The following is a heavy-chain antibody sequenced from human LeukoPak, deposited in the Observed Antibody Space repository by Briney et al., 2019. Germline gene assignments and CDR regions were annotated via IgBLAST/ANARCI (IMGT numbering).Heavy chain of an antibody. CDR1: AFTASEHD. Sequence: GGSLRLSCSLSAFTASEHDIASDRQAPGKGLEWVSSISGLSSHIYYGDSVKGRFSISRDNAKNSLYLQMNSLGAEDTAVYDCGSVFPPLRTSSAVDLWGQGTLVTVSS. CDR3: GSVFPPLRTSSAVDL. V-gene: IGHV3-21*01. CDR2: ISGLSSHI. D-gene: IGHD3/OR15-3a*01. J-gene: IGHJ4*02.